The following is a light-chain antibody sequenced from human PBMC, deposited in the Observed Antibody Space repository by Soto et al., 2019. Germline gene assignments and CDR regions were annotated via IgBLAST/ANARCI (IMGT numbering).Light chain of an antibody. CDR1: SSDVGGYNY. J-gene: IGLJ3*02. CDR2: DVS. Sequence: QSVLTQPRSVSGSPGQSVTISCTGTSSDVGGYNYVSWYQQHPGKAPKLMIYDVSKRPSGVPDRFSGSKSGNTASLTISGLQAEDEADYYCCSYAGSYGEVFGGGTKLTVL. CDR3: CSYAGSYGEV. V-gene: IGLV2-11*01.